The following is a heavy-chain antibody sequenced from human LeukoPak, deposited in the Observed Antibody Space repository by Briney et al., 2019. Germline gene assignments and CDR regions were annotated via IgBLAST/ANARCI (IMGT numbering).Heavy chain of an antibody. CDR3: ARGHRGYYFDY. D-gene: IGHD2-21*01. CDR1: GFTFSSYA. Sequence: PGGSLRLSCAASGFTFSSYAMSWVRQAPGKGLEWVSYISSSSSTIYYADSVKGRFTISRDNAKNSLYLQMNSLRAEDTAVYYCARGHRGYYFDYWGQGTLVTVSS. CDR2: ISSSSSTI. V-gene: IGHV3-48*01. J-gene: IGHJ4*02.